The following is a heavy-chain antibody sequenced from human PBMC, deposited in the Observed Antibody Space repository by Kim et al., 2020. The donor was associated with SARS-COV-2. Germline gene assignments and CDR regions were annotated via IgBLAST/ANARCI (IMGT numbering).Heavy chain of an antibody. J-gene: IGHJ4*02. Sequence: GGSLRLSCAASGFTFTDYYMSWIRQAPGKGLEWVSYISSSGNTIYYADSVKGRFTISRDNAKNSLYLQMNSLRTEDTAVYYCARDSYYYDSSAYYKDWGQGTLVTVSS. CDR2: ISSSGNTI. CDR1: GFTFTDYY. CDR3: ARDSYYYDSSAYYKD. V-gene: IGHV3-11*04. D-gene: IGHD3-22*01.